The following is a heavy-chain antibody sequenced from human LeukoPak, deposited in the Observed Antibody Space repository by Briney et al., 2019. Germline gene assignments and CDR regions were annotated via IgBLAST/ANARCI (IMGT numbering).Heavy chain of an antibody. D-gene: IGHD5-24*01. CDR3: ARARDGYPSSHLDY. CDR2: ISSSGSTI. Sequence: PGGSLRLSCAASGFTFSDYYMSWIRQAPGKGLVWVSYISSSGSTIYYADSVKGRFTISRDNAKNSLYLQMNSLRAEDTAVYYCARARDGYPSSHLDYWGQGTLVTVSS. J-gene: IGHJ4*02. CDR1: GFTFSDYY. V-gene: IGHV3-11*04.